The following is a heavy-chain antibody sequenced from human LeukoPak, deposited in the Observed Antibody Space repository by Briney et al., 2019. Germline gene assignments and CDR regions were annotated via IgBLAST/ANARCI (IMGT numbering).Heavy chain of an antibody. D-gene: IGHD2-15*01. V-gene: IGHV3-30*18. Sequence: GRSLRLSCAASGFTFCSYGMHWVRQAPGKGLEWVAVISYDGSNKYYADSVKGRFTISRDNSKNTLYLQMNSLRAEDTAVYYCAKGYCSGGSCYRDYWGQGTLVTVSS. J-gene: IGHJ4*02. CDR3: AKGYCSGGSCYRDY. CDR1: GFTFCSYG. CDR2: ISYDGSNK.